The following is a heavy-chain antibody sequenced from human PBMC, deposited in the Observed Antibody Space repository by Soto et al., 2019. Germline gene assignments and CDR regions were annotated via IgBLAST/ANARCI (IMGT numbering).Heavy chain of an antibody. D-gene: IGHD6-13*01. CDR3: ARDHVAAAGYYYYGMDV. Sequence: QVQLVESGGGVVQPGRSLRLSCAASGFTFSSYAMHWVRQAPGKGLEWVAVISYDGSNKYYADSVKCRFTISRDNSKNTLYLQMNSLRAEDTAVYYCARDHVAAAGYYYYGMDVWGQGTTVTVSS. J-gene: IGHJ6*02. V-gene: IGHV3-30-3*01. CDR1: GFTFSSYA. CDR2: ISYDGSNK.